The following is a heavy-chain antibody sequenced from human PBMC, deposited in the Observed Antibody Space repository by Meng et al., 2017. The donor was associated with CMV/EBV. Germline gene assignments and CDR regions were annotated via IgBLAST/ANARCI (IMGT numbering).Heavy chain of an antibody. Sequence: SLKISRAASGFTFDRSAIHWVRPVPGKGLEWVSGIGYNSDYIGYADSVKGRFTISRDNAKNSVYLQMNSLRPEDTALYYCARDDCGNYCTLADWGQGTLVTVSS. CDR2: IGYNSDYI. D-gene: IGHD2-8*01. V-gene: IGHV3-9*01. J-gene: IGHJ4*02. CDR1: GFTFDRSA. CDR3: ARDDCGNYCTLAD.